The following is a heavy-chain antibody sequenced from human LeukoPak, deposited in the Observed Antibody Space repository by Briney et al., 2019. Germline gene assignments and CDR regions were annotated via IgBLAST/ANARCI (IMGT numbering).Heavy chain of an antibody. D-gene: IGHD6-13*01. CDR2: IIPGNDNT. CDR3: ARFGYTSSWFEKGFDY. J-gene: IGHJ4*02. V-gene: IGHV1-3*01. Sequence: VASVKVSCKASGYTFTTYAITWVRQAPGQRLEWMGWIIPGNDNTKYSQKFQGRVTITRDTSATTAYMELSSLRSEDTGIYYCARFGYTSSWFEKGFDYWGQGTLVTVSS. CDR1: GYTFTTYA.